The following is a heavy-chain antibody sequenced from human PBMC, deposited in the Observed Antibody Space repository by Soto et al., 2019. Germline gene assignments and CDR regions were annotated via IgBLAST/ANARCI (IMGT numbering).Heavy chain of an antibody. V-gene: IGHV4-39*01. CDR3: SGDSCTWVWGDY. Sequence: PSETLSLTCSVSGCSISSSSLHWGWIRQPPGEGLEWIGTISYGGSTFYHPSLTSRVSITADTSKNRFSLRLTSVTAADTAVYFCSGDSCTWVWGDYWGQGTLVTVSS. J-gene: IGHJ4*02. D-gene: IGHD6-13*01. CDR2: ISYGGST. CDR1: GCSISSSSLH.